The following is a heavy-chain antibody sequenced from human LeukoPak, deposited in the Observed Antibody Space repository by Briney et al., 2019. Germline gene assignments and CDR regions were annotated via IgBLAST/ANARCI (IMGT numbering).Heavy chain of an antibody. J-gene: IGHJ4*02. CDR2: IIPIFGRA. D-gene: IGHD3-22*01. Sequence: SVKVSCKASGGAFSSYAISWVRQAPGQGLEWMGRIIPIFGRANYAQKFQGRVTITADKTTSTAYMELSSLRSEDTAVYYCARDPPPYYYDSSGSHGDYWGQGTLVTVSS. V-gene: IGHV1-69*04. CDR3: ARDPPPYYYDSSGSHGDY. CDR1: GGAFSSYA.